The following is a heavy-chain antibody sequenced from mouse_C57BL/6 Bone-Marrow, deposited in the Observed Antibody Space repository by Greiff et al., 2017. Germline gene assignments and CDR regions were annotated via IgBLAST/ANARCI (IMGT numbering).Heavy chain of an antibody. J-gene: IGHJ3*01. V-gene: IGHV1-82*01. CDR3: ARPSDSSGLAY. D-gene: IGHD3-2*02. CDR2: IYPGDGDT. Sequence: QVQLQQSGPELVKPGASVKISCKASGYAFSSSWMNWVKQRPGKGLEWIGRIYPGDGDTNYNGKFKGKATLTADKSSSTAYMQLSSLTSEDSAVYFCARPSDSSGLAYWGQGTLVTVSA. CDR1: GYAFSSSW.